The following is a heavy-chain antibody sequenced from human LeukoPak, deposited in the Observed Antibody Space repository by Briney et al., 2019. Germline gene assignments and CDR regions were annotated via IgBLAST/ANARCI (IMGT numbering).Heavy chain of an antibody. CDR3: ARASYYYDSSGYYPHY. CDR1: GFTVSSNY. V-gene: IGHV3-66*02. J-gene: IGHJ4*02. CDR2: IYSGGST. D-gene: IGHD3-22*01. Sequence: GGSLRLSCAASGFTVSSNYMSWVRQAPGKGLEWVSAIYSGGSTYYADSVKGRFTISRDNSKNTLYLQMNSLRAEDTAVYYCARASYYYDSSGYYPHYWGQGTLVTVSS.